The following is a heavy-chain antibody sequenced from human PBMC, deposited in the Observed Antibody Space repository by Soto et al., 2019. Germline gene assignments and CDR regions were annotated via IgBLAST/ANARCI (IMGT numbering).Heavy chain of an antibody. CDR3: AEGDELGPKPGYNFDP. J-gene: IGHJ5*02. CDR1: GDSVSSNTAS. D-gene: IGHD1-1*01. Sequence: SQTLSLSCPISGDSVSSNTASWTWIRQSPSRGLELLGRTYFKPKWYNDYAVSVKSRTFINPNRSNTQFSLQLSSVTPEDTAGYFCAEGDELGPKPGYNFDPWVKGSMVTNS. V-gene: IGHV6-1*01. CDR2: TYFKPKWYN.